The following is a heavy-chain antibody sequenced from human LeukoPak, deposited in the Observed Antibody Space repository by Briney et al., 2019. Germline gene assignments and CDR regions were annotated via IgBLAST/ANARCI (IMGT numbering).Heavy chain of an antibody. Sequence: GGSLRLSCAASGFTFSSSAMSWVRQAPGRGLEWVSGITGSGGSTYYADSVKGRFTISRDNSKNTLYLEMNSLRAEDTAVYYCARSIYTTSSHPYFLDYWGQGTLVTVSS. J-gene: IGHJ4*02. V-gene: IGHV3-23*01. CDR2: ITGSGGST. D-gene: IGHD6-6*01. CDR1: GFTFSSSA. CDR3: ARSIYTTSSHPYFLDY.